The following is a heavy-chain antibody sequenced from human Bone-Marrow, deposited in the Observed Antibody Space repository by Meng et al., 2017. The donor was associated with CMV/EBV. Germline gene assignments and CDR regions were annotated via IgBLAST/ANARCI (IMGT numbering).Heavy chain of an antibody. CDR3: ARDSLGYSSSWYFSSPSSFFDY. Sequence: GGSLRLSCAASGFTFNSYAMHWVRQAPGKGLEWVSSISSSSSYIYYADSVKGRFTISRDNAKNSLYLQMNSLRAEDTAVYYCARDSLGYSSSWYFSSPSSFFDYWGQGTLVTVSS. J-gene: IGHJ4*02. V-gene: IGHV3-21*01. CDR2: ISSSSSYI. D-gene: IGHD6-13*01. CDR1: GFTFNSYA.